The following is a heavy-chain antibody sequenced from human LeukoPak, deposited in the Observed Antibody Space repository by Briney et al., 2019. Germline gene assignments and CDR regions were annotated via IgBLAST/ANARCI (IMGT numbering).Heavy chain of an antibody. D-gene: IGHD3-22*01. CDR2: IYTSGST. V-gene: IGHV4-61*02. Sequence: SSETLSLTCTVSGGSISSGSFYWSWIRQPAGKGLEWIGRIYTSGSTNYNPSLKSRVTMPVDTSKDQFSLKLSSVTAADTAVYYCARDGYYYDSSGYGLDYWGQGTLVTVSS. CDR1: GGSISSGSFY. CDR3: ARDGYYYDSSGYGLDY. J-gene: IGHJ4*02.